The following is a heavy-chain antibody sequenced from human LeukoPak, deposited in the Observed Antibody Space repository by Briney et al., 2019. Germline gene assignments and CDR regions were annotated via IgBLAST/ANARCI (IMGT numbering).Heavy chain of an antibody. V-gene: IGHV1-2*02. D-gene: IGHD6-6*01. Sequence: RASVKVSCKASGYTFTGYYMHWVRQAPGQGLEWMGWINPNSGGTDYAQKFQGRVTMTSDTSISTVYMELSRLRSDDTAVYYCAREETSIVTRPWYWGQGTLVTVSS. J-gene: IGHJ4*02. CDR3: AREETSIVTRPWY. CDR2: INPNSGGT. CDR1: GYTFTGYY.